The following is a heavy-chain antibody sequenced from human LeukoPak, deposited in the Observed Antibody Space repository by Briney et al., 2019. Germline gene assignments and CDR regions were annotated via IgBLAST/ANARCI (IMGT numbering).Heavy chain of an antibody. D-gene: IGHD3-22*01. Sequence: GGSLRLSCAASGFTFSSYGMSWVRQAPGKGLEWVSAISGSGGSTYYADSVKGRFTISRDNAKNSLYLQMNSLRAEDTAVYYCARRDYYDSSGYGTLDFDYWGQGTLVTVSS. CDR1: GFTFSSYG. J-gene: IGHJ4*02. CDR3: ARRDYYDSSGYGTLDFDY. V-gene: IGHV3-23*01. CDR2: ISGSGGST.